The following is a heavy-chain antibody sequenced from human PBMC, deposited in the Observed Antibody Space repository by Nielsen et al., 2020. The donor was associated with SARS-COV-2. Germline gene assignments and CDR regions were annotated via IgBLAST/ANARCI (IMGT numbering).Heavy chain of an antibody. V-gene: IGHV3-23*03. J-gene: IGHJ4*02. CDR1: GFTFSSYA. CDR3: AKDCSSTSCSDY. CDR2: IYSGGSST. Sequence: GGSLRLSCAASGFTFSSYAMSWVRQAPGKGLEWVSVIYSGGSSTYYADSVKGRFTISRDSSKNTLYLQMNSLRAEDTAVYYCAKDCSSTSCSDYWGQGTLVTVSS. D-gene: IGHD2-2*01.